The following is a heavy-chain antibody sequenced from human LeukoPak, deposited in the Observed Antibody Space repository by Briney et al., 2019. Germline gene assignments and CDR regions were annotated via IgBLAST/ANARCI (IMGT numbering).Heavy chain of an antibody. CDR2: IYSGGST. V-gene: IGHV3-66*01. J-gene: IGHJ4*02. D-gene: IGHD1-26*01. CDR1: GFTVSSNY. CDR3: ARVEYSGSYFFDY. Sequence: GGSLRLSCAASGFTVSSNYMSWVRQAPGKGLEWVSVIYSGGSTYYADSVKGRFTISRDNSKNTLYLQMNSLRAEDTAVYYCARVEYSGSYFFDYWGQGTLVTVSS.